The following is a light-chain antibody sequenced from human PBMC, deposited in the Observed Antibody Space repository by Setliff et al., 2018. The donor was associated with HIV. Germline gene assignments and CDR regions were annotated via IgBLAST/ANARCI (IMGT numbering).Light chain of an antibody. CDR3: SSYTSSNTYV. J-gene: IGLJ1*01. Sequence: SALTQPASVSGSPGQSITISCTGTSSDVGVYNFVSWYQQHPGKAPKLIIYDVSNRPSGVSYRFSASKSGNTASLTISGLQAEDEADYYCSSYTSSNTYVFGTGTKSPS. V-gene: IGLV2-14*03. CDR2: DVS. CDR1: SSDVGVYNF.